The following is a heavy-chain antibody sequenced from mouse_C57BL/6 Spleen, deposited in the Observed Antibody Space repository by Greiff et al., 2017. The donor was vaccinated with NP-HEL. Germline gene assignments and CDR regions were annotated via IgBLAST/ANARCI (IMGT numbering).Heavy chain of an antibody. D-gene: IGHD3-3*01. V-gene: IGHV12-3*01. CDR3: AGDRGGTYWYFDG. J-gene: IGHJ1*03. CDR2: ITHSGET. Sequence: LQESGPGLVKPSQSLFLTCSITGFPITSGYYWIWIRQSPGKPLEWMGYITHSGETFYNPSLQSPISITRETSKNQFFLQLNSVTTEDTAMYYCAGDRGGTYWYFDGWGTGTTVTVSS. CDR1: GFPITSGYY.